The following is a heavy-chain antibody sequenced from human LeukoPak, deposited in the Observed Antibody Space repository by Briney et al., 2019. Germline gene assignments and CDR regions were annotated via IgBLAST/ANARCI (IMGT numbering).Heavy chain of an antibody. CDR3: ARGYSSGYRIDY. CDR1: GFTFSSYW. V-gene: IGHV3-74*01. CDR2: INSDGSTT. Sequence: GGSLRLSCAASGFTFSSYWMHWVRQAPGQGLGWVSRINSDGSTTSYADSVKGRFTISRDNAKKTVYLQMNSLRAEDTAVYYCARGYSSGYRIDYWGQGTLVTVSS. J-gene: IGHJ4*02. D-gene: IGHD5-18*01.